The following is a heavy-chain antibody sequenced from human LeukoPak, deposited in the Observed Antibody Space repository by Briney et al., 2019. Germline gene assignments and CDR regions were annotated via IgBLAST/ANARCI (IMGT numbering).Heavy chain of an antibody. J-gene: IGHJ4*02. CDR1: GFTFSSYS. CDR2: ISGSGGST. Sequence: PGGSLRLSCAASGFTFSSYSMNWVRQAPGKGLEWVSAISGSGGSTYYADSVKGRFTISRDNAKSSLYLQMNSLRAEDTAVYYCAREIIGGASFLDYWGQGTLVTVSS. D-gene: IGHD1-26*01. CDR3: AREIIGGASFLDY. V-gene: IGHV3-21*01.